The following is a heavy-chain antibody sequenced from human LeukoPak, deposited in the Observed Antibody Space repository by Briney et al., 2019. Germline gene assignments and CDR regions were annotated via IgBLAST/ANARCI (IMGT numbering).Heavy chain of an antibody. V-gene: IGHV3-21*01. CDR2: ISRSGSYI. J-gene: IGHJ4*02. CDR1: GFTFNNFA. Sequence: GGSLRLSCAASGFTFNNFAMNWVRQAPGKGLEWDSSISRSGSYIYYAKSVRGRFTISRDNAQNSLYLQMNSLRAEDTAVYYCARGSDYYYDSSSVDFWGQGTLVTVSS. CDR3: ARGSDYYYDSSSVDF. D-gene: IGHD3-22*01.